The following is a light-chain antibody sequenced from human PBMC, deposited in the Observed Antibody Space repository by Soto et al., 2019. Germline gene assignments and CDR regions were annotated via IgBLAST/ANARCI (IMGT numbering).Light chain of an antibody. J-gene: IGLJ1*01. CDR3: ASWDESLNGPV. CDR2: TNT. Sequence: QSVLTQPPSASGTPGQRVTISCSGSSXNVGGNPVNWYQHVPTTAPKLLIYTNTQRPSGVPDRFSGSKSGTSASLAISGLQSEDEADYYCASWDESLNGPVFGTGTKVTVL. CDR1: SXNVGGNP. V-gene: IGLV1-44*01.